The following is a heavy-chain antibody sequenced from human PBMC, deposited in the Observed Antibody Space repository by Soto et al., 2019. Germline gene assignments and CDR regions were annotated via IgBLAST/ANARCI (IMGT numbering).Heavy chain of an antibody. CDR2: IYWYDDQ. J-gene: IGHJ4*02. D-gene: IGHD1-26*01. Sequence: QITLKESGPTLVNPQQTLTLTGTFSGSPLSTSGVAVGWILQPPGTALAWLALIYWYDDQRYSPSLKSRLTITKDTSKHQGFLTMTNMDPVSTATYCCAHRPWGGSYSNYWGQGTLVTVSS. CDR3: AHRPWGGSYSNY. V-gene: IGHV2-5*01. CDR1: GSPLSTSGVA.